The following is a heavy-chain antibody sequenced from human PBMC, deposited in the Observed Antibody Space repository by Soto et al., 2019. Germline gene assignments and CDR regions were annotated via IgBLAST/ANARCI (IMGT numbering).Heavy chain of an antibody. Sequence: SETLSLTCTVSGGSISSSSYYWGWIRQPPGKGLEWIGSIYYSGSTYYNPSLKSRVTISVDTSKNQFSLKLSSVTAADTAVYYCARRVVVVPAVTNYYYGMDVWGQGTTVTVSS. D-gene: IGHD2-2*01. CDR1: GGSISSSSYY. CDR3: ARRVVVVPAVTNYYYGMDV. J-gene: IGHJ6*02. V-gene: IGHV4-39*01. CDR2: IYYSGST.